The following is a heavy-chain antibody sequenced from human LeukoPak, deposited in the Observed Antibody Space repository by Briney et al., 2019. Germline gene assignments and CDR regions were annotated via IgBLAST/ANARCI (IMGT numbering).Heavy chain of an antibody. CDR3: ARLGYCGGDCYF. CDR2: INHSGST. V-gene: IGHV4-34*01. D-gene: IGHD2-21*02. CDR1: GGSISSYY. Sequence: PSETLSLTCTVSGGSISSYYWSWIRQPPGKGLEWIGEINHSGSTNYNPSLKSRVTISVDTSKNQFSLKLSSVTAADTAVYYCARLGYCGGDCYFWGQGTLVTVSS. J-gene: IGHJ4*02.